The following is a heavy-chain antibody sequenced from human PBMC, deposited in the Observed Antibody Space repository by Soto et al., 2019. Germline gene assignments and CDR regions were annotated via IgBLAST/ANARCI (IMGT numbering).Heavy chain of an antibody. CDR1: GFTVSSNY. Sequence: PGGSLRLSCAASGFTVSSNYMSWVRQAPGKGLEWVSVIYSGGSTYYADSVKGRFTISRDNSKNTLYLQMNSLRAEDTAVYYCARDLRFLEWPHYYYGMDVWGQGTTVTVSS. CDR3: ARDLRFLEWPHYYYGMDV. V-gene: IGHV3-53*01. J-gene: IGHJ6*02. CDR2: IYSGGST. D-gene: IGHD3-3*01.